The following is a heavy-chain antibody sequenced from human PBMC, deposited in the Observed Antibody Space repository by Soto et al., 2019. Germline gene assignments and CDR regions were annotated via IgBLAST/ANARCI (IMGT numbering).Heavy chain of an antibody. CDR3: ARFQTPYYANYPFDY. D-gene: IGHD4-17*01. CDR2: IYYSGST. V-gene: IGHV4-59*01. CDR1: GGSISRYY. Sequence: TLSITCTVSGGSISRYYWSWIRQPPGKGLEWIGYIYYSGSTNYNPSLKSRATISLDTSKNQFSLKLSSVTAADTAVYYCARFQTPYYANYPFDYCGQ. J-gene: IGHJ4*02.